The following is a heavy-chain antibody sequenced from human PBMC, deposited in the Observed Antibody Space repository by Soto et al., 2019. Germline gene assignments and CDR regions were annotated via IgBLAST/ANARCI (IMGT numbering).Heavy chain of an antibody. V-gene: IGHV3-23*01. CDR1: FAVSGGP. CDR2: ISGSGGST. D-gene: IGHD1-26*01. Sequence: FAVSGGPRIRISQAPGKGLEWVSAISGSGGSTYYADSVKGRFTISRDNSKNTLYLQMNSLRAEDTAVYYCAKDDRIVVFYSGVYYWGQGTLVTVSS. CDR3: AKDDRIVVFYSGVYY. J-gene: IGHJ4*02.